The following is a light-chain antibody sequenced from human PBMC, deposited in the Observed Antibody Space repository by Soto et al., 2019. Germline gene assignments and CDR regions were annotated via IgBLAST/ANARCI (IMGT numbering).Light chain of an antibody. CDR3: QQYGSSPWT. CDR1: QSVSSSY. CDR2: GAS. J-gene: IGKJ1*01. Sequence: IVLTHSPGTLSLSPGERSTFSFSASQSVSSSYLAWYQQKPGQAPRLLIYGASSRPTGIPDRFSGRGSGADFTLTISRLDPEDFAVYYCQQYGSSPWTFGQGTKVDIK. V-gene: IGKV3-20*01.